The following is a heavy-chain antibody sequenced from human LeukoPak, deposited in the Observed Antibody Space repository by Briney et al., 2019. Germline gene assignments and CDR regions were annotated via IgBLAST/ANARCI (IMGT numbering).Heavy chain of an antibody. Sequence: GGSLRLSCATSGFPFSNYWMHWVRQAPGKGLVWVSRVNSDGSTINYADSVKGRFTISRDNAENTLYMRMNSLRPEDTAVYYCAGGYYSSSRFDSWGQGTLVTVSS. D-gene: IGHD6-13*01. CDR2: VNSDGSTI. CDR1: GFPFSNYW. V-gene: IGHV3-74*01. CDR3: AGGYYSSSRFDS. J-gene: IGHJ4*02.